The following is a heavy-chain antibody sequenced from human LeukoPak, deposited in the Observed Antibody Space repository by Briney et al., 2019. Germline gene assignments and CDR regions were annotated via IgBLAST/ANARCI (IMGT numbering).Heavy chain of an antibody. CDR1: GGSISSYY. Sequence: PSETLSLTCTVSGGSISSYYWSWIRQPPGKGLEGIGYIYYSGSTNYNPSLKSRVTISVDTSKNQFSLKLSSVTAADTAVYYCARLSSPYYYYYMDVWGKGTTVTVSS. CDR3: ARLSSPYYYYYMDV. V-gene: IGHV4-59*01. J-gene: IGHJ6*03. CDR2: IYYSGST.